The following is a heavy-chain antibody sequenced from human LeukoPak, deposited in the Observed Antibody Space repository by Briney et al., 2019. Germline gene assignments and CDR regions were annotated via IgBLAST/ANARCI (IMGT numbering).Heavy chain of an antibody. CDR3: ARDRSGWPDFDY. J-gene: IGHJ4*02. D-gene: IGHD6-19*01. V-gene: IGHV3-33*01. CDR1: GFTFSNYG. Sequence: GGSLRLSCAASGFTFSNYGMHWVRQAPGKGLEWVAVIWYDGSNKYYADSVKGRFTISRDNSKNTLYLQMNSLRAEDTAVYYCARDRSGWPDFDYWGRGTLVTVSS. CDR2: IWYDGSNK.